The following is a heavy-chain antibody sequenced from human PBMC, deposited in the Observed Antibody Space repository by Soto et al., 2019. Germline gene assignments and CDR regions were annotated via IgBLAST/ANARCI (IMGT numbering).Heavy chain of an antibody. D-gene: IGHD2-2*01. V-gene: IGHV1-2*04. CDR2: INPNSGGT. J-gene: IGHJ6*02. CDR3: ARVDVVVPAAMHYYYYGMDV. CDR1: GYTFTGYY. Sequence: QVQLVQSGAEVKKPGASVKVSCKASGYTFTGYYMHWVRQAPGQGLEWMGWINPNSGGTNYAQKFQGWVTMTRDTSISTAYMELSRLRSDDTAVYYCARVDVVVPAAMHYYYYGMDVWGQGTTVTVSS.